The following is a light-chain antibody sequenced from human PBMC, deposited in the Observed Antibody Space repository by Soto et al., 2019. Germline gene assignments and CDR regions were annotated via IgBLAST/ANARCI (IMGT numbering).Light chain of an antibody. Sequence: DIQLAQSPSTLSASVGGRITITCRASQSIGTWLAWYQHRPGEGPKLLIHDASSLESGVPSRFSGSGSGTDFTLTISSLQPEDFATYYCQQSYSTPRTFGQGTKVDIK. J-gene: IGKJ1*01. CDR3: QQSYSTPRT. CDR1: QSIGTW. V-gene: IGKV1-39*01. CDR2: DAS.